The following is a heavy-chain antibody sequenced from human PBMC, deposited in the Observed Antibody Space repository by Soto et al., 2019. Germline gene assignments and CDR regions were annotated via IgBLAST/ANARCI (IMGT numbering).Heavy chain of an antibody. Sequence: ESGGGVVRPGGSLRLSCAASGFTFDDYGMSWVRQAPGKGLEWVSGINWNGGSTGYADSVKGRFTISRDNAKNSLYLQMNSLRAEDTALYHWARGAATQWLVRYDAFDIWGQGTMVTVSS. D-gene: IGHD6-19*01. CDR3: ARGAATQWLVRYDAFDI. J-gene: IGHJ3*02. CDR1: GFTFDDYG. CDR2: INWNGGST. V-gene: IGHV3-20*01.